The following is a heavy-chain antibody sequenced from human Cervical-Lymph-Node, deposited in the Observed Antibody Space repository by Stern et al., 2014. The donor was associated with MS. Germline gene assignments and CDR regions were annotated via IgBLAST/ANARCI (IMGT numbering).Heavy chain of an antibody. Sequence: VQMVQSGGGVVQPGRSLRLSCEASGLNFSSYGMHWVRQAPGKEPEWVAVISKDGSKKYYAGPVKGRFTVSRDNSKNTLFLQMNSLRREDTAVYYCAKAWGHWGQGTLAIVSS. D-gene: IGHD7-27*01. J-gene: IGHJ4*02. V-gene: IGHV3-30*18. CDR1: GLNFSSYG. CDR3: AKAWGH. CDR2: ISKDGSKK.